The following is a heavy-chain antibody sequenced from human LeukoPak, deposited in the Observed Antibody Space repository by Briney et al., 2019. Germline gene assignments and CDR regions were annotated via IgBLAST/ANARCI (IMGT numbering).Heavy chain of an antibody. Sequence: KPSETLSLTCTVSGGSISSYYWSWIRQPPGKGLEWIGYIYYSGSTNYNPSLKSRVTISVDTSKNQFSLKLSSVTAADTAVYYCARQGLYGDYVYWGLGTLVTVSS. V-gene: IGHV4-59*08. CDR3: ARQGLYGDYVY. J-gene: IGHJ4*02. CDR1: GGSISSYY. CDR2: IYYSGST. D-gene: IGHD4-17*01.